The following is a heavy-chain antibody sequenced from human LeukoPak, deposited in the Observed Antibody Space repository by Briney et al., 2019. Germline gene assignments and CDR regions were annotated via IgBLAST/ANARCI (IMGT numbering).Heavy chain of an antibody. V-gene: IGHV3-23*01. CDR2: ISGSGGST. Sequence: GGSLRLSCAASGFTFSSYAMSWVRQAPGKGLEWVSAISGSGGSTYYADSVKGRFTISRDNSKNTLYLQMNSLRAEDTAVYYCAKDFMVSSGWPGAPYYYYGMDVWGQGTTVTVSS. CDR3: AKDFMVSSGWPGAPYYYYGMDV. D-gene: IGHD6-25*01. J-gene: IGHJ6*02. CDR1: GFTFSSYA.